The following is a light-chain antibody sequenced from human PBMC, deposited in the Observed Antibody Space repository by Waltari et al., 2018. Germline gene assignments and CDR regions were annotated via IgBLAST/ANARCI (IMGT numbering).Light chain of an antibody. J-gene: IGKJ5*01. CDR2: RAS. V-gene: IGKV3-15*01. CDR3: QEYKNWPIT. Sequence: EVVMTQSPATLSVSPGERATLSCRASQNINKLLAWHQQKAGQAPRLLSYRASTRATGIPVRFSGSGSGTEFTLTISSLQSEDFAIDDCQEYKNWPITFGQGTRLEIK. CDR1: QNINKL.